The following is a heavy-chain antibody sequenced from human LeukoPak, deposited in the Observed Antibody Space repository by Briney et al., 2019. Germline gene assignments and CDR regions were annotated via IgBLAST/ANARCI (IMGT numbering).Heavy chain of an antibody. CDR1: GYTFIGYY. J-gene: IGHJ4*02. V-gene: IGHV1-2*02. D-gene: IGHD6-19*01. Sequence: GASVKVSCKASGYTFIGYYMHWVRQAPGQGLEWMGCINPNSGGTNYAQKFQGRVTMTRDTSISTAYMELSRQRSDDTAVYYCARGSGWLYRTFDYWGQGTLVTVSS. CDR2: INPNSGGT. CDR3: ARGSGWLYRTFDY.